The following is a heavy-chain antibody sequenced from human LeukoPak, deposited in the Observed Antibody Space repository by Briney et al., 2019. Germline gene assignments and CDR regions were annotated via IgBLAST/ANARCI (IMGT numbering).Heavy chain of an antibody. Sequence: PGGSLRLSCAASGFTFSSYAMSWVRQAPGKGLEWVSAISGSGGSTYYADSVKGRFTISRDNSKNTLYLQMNSLRAEDTAVYYCARVRDIVVVVAATDWYGMDVWGQGTTVTVSS. V-gene: IGHV3-23*01. D-gene: IGHD2-15*01. J-gene: IGHJ6*02. CDR1: GFTFSSYA. CDR2: ISGSGGST. CDR3: ARVRDIVVVVAATDWYGMDV.